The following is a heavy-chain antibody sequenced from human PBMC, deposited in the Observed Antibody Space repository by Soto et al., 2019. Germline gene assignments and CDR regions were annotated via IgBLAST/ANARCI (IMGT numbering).Heavy chain of an antibody. CDR3: ATDRLGSVKRWLQWGY. CDR2: FDPEDGET. D-gene: IGHD5-12*01. V-gene: IGHV1-24*01. CDR1: GYTLTELS. Sequence: ASVKVSCKVSGYTLTELSMHWVRQAPGKGLEWMGGFDPEDGETIYAQKFQGRVTMTEDTSTDTAYMELSSLRSEDTAVYYCATDRLGSVKRWLQWGYWGKGTLVTVSS. J-gene: IGHJ4*02.